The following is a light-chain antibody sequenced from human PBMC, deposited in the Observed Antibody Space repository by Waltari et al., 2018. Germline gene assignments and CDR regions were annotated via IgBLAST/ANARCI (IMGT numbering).Light chain of an antibody. CDR2: AAS. V-gene: IGKV1-39*01. Sequence: DIQMTLSPSSLSASVGDRVTITCRASQSISNYLNWYQQRPGKPPKVLIYAASTLQSGVPSRFSGSGSGTDFTLTINSLQPEDFASYYCQQSYSTLVTFGGGTKVEIK. J-gene: IGKJ4*01. CDR3: QQSYSTLVT. CDR1: QSISNY.